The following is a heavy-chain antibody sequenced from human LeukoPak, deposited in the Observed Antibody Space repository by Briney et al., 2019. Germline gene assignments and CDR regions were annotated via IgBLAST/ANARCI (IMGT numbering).Heavy chain of an antibody. V-gene: IGHV1-2*02. CDR2: INPNSGGT. D-gene: IGHD2-8*02. Sequence: ASVKVSCKASGYTFTGYHLHWVRQAPGQGLEWMGWINPNSGGTDYAQKFQGRVTTTRDTSISTVYMELSRLRSDDTAVYYCAREGYCTGGTCFDNWGQGTLVTVSS. J-gene: IGHJ4*02. CDR3: AREGYCTGGTCFDN. CDR1: GYTFTGYH.